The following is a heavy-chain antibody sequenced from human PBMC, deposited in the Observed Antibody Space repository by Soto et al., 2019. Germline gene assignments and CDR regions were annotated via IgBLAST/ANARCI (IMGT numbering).Heavy chain of an antibody. J-gene: IGHJ4*02. D-gene: IGHD2-15*01. CDR3: TTERIYCSGGTCYFYYFDY. Sequence: GGSQRLSCTASGVNFRVAGMSWVRQAPGKGLEWVGRIKSKIDGETTDYAAPVKSRFTISRDDSIDTVYLQMNSLKTEDTAVYYCTTERIYCSGGTCYFYYFDYWGQGTLVTVSS. CDR2: IKSKIDGETT. CDR1: GVNFRVAG. V-gene: IGHV3-15*01.